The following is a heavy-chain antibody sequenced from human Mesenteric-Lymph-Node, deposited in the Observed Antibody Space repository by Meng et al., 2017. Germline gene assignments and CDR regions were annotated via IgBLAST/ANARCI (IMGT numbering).Heavy chain of an antibody. Sequence: GESLKISCAAAGFTFSSYWMHWVRQAPGKGLGWVSGINIDGSRKIYADSVKGRFTISRDNSKNTLYLQMNSLRAEDTAVYFCAREVVAVAGTTDFDYWGQGTLVTVSS. D-gene: IGHD6-19*01. CDR2: INIDGSRK. V-gene: IGHV3-74*01. CDR3: AREVVAVAGTTDFDY. CDR1: GFTFSSYW. J-gene: IGHJ4*02.